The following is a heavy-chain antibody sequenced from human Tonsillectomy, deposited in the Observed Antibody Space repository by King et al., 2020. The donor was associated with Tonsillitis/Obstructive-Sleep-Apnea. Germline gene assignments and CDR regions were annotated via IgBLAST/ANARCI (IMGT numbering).Heavy chain of an antibody. Sequence: VQLVESGGGLVQPGGSLRLSCAASGFTFSSYEMNWVRQAPGKGLEWVSYISSSGSTIYYADSVKGRFTISRDNAKNSLYLQMKSLRAEDTAVYYCARVGAPSYSNSPHSYFDYWGQGTLVTVSS. CDR3: ARVGAPSYSNSPHSYFDY. V-gene: IGHV3-48*03. CDR2: ISSSGSTI. CDR1: GFTFSSYE. D-gene: IGHD4-11*01. J-gene: IGHJ4*02.